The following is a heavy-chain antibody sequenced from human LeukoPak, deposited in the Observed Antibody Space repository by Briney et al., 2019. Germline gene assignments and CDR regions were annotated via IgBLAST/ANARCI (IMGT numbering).Heavy chain of an antibody. J-gene: IGHJ1*01. D-gene: IGHD4-17*01. CDR2: IYHSGNT. CDR1: GGSVSSGPYD. CDR3: ARDGGSYSDIAEYFQH. V-gene: IGHV4-61*01. Sequence: SETLSLTCTVSGGSVSSGPYDWSWIRQPPGKGLEWIGYIYHSGNTNYNPSLKSRVTISVDRSKNQFSLKLSSVTAADTAVYYCARDGGSYSDIAEYFQHWGQGTLVTVSS.